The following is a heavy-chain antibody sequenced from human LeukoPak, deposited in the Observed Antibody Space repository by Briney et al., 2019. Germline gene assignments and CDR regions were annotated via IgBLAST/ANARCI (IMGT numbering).Heavy chain of an antibody. V-gene: IGHV3-48*03. Sequence: PGGSLRLSCAVSGFTFSNYDMNWVRQAPGKGLEWVSYISKSGTTIYYGDSVKGRFTISRDNAKNSLYLQMNSLRAEDTAVYYCAREDASGSYWVYWGREPWSPSPQ. D-gene: IGHD3-10*01. CDR1: GFTFSNYD. CDR3: AREDASGSYWVY. J-gene: IGHJ4*02. CDR2: ISKSGTTI.